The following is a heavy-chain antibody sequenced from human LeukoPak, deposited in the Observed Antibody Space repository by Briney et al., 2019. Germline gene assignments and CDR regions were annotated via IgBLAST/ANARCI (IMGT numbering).Heavy chain of an antibody. J-gene: IGHJ4*02. V-gene: IGHV1-24*01. CDR3: ATVVLYSGYYFDY. CDR1: GYTLTELS. Sequence: ASVKVSCKVSGYTLTELSMHWVRQAPGKRLEWMGGFDPEDGETIYAQKFQGRVTMTEDTSTDTAYMELSSLRSEDTAVYYCATVVLYSGYYFDYWGQGTLVTVSS. CDR2: FDPEDGET. D-gene: IGHD5-12*01.